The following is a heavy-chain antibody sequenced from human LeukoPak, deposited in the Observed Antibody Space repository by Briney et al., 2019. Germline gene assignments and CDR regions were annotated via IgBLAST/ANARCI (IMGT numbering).Heavy chain of an antibody. CDR2: NIVSGGPM. J-gene: IGHJ3*01. V-gene: IGHV3-48*03. D-gene: IGHD5-12*01. Sequence: GGSLRLSCAASGFTFNNYEVNWFRQAPGKGLEWISHNIVSGGPMFYSDSVKGRFVVSRDPDKHSLSLKMNRVRNEDTATYYCSTWLRESSLSLWGQGTVVTVSS. CDR1: GFTFNNYE. CDR3: STWLRESSLSL.